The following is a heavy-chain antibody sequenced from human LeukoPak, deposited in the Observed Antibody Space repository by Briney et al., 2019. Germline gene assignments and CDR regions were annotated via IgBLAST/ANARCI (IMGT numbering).Heavy chain of an antibody. Sequence: SSETLSLTCIVSGGSISSSSYYWVWIRQPPGKGLEWIGSIYHSVSTYYHPSLKSRVTISVDTSKNQFSLKLSSVTAADTAAYYCASTFRLLDAFYTWGQGTMVTASS. V-gene: IGHV4-39*07. CDR2: IYHSVST. CDR3: ASTFRLLDAFYT. D-gene: IGHD2/OR15-2a*01. J-gene: IGHJ3*02. CDR1: GGSISSSSYY.